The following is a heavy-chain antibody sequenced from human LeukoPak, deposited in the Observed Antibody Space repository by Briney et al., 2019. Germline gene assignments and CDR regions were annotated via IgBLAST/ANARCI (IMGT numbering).Heavy chain of an antibody. CDR1: GMTWSTSGVS. D-gene: IGHD4-17*01. CDR2: IYWDDDK. Sequence: SGPTLGNSTPTPALTFTVSGMTWSTSGVSVGWIRQPPGKTPEWLALIYWDDDKRYRPSMKSRLTITKDSSKNQVVLTMTNMEPVEKATYSRVYIWIDLYGDYVFENWGQGILVTVSS. CDR3: VYIWIDLYGDYVFEN. J-gene: IGHJ4*02. V-gene: IGHV2-5*02.